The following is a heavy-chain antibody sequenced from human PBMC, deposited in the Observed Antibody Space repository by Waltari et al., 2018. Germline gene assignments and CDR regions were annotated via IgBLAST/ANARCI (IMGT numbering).Heavy chain of an antibody. V-gene: IGHV1-8*03. CDR3: ARVVGVPGYYYYYMDV. D-gene: IGHD1-26*01. Sequence: QVQLVQSGAEVKKPGASVKVSCKASGYTFTSYDINWVRQATGQGLEWMGWMNPNSGNTGYAQKFQGRVTITRNTSISTAYMELSSLRSEDTAVYYCARVVGVPGYYYYYMDVWGKWTTVTVSS. CDR2: MNPNSGNT. CDR1: GYTFTSYD. J-gene: IGHJ6*03.